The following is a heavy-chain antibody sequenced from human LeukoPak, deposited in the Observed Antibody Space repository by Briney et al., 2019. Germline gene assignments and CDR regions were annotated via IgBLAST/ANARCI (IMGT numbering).Heavy chain of an antibody. CDR1: SGSISSYY. CDR2: IYYSGST. D-gene: IGHD3-10*01. Sequence: SETLSLTCTVSSGSISSYYWSWIRRPPGKGLEWIGYIYYSGSTNYNPSLKSRVTISVDTSKNQFSLKLNSVTAADTATYYCARAESYYSYFDYWGPGTLVTVSS. CDR3: ARAESYYSYFDY. J-gene: IGHJ4*02. V-gene: IGHV4-59*01.